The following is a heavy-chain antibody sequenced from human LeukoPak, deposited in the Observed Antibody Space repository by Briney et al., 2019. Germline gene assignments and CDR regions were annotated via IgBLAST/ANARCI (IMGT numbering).Heavy chain of an antibody. CDR1: GYSFTTYA. D-gene: IGHD3-3*01. J-gene: IGHJ4*02. CDR2: INTYTGNP. Sequence: GASVKVSCKASGYSFTTYAMNWVRQAPGQGLEWMGWINTYTGNPTYAPGFTGRFVFSLDTSASTAYLQINNLKAEDTAVYYCARNGDFWSAFFYSWGQGTLVTVSS. V-gene: IGHV7-4-1*02. CDR3: ARNGDFWSAFFYS.